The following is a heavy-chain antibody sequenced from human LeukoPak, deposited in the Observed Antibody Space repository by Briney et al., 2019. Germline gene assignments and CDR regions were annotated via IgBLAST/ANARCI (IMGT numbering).Heavy chain of an antibody. CDR3: ARAVWVLADALDI. V-gene: IGHV1-69*05. D-gene: IGHD4/OR15-4a*01. CDR1: GGTFISYA. J-gene: IGHJ3*02. Sequence: SVKVSCKASGGTFISYAISWVRQAPGQGLEWMGRIIPIFGTANYAQKFQGRVTITTDESTSTAYMELCSLRSEDTAVYYCARAVWVLADALDIWGQGTMVTVSS. CDR2: IIPIFGTA.